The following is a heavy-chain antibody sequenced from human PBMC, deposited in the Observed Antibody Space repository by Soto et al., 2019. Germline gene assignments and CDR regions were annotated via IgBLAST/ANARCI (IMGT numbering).Heavy chain of an antibody. CDR3: ARHKLFGSSGYYPAQAFHY. Sequence: PSETLSLTCTVSGGSISSYYWSWIRQPPGKGLEWIGYIYYSGSTNYNPSLKGRVTISVDTSKNQFSLKLSSVTAADTAVYYCARHKLFGSSGYYPAQAFHYWGQGTLVTVSS. CDR2: IYYSGST. V-gene: IGHV4-59*08. J-gene: IGHJ4*02. D-gene: IGHD3-22*01. CDR1: GGSISSYY.